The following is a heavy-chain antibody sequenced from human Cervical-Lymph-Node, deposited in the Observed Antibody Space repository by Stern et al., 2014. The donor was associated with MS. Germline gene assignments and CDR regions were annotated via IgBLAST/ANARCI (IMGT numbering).Heavy chain of an antibody. D-gene: IGHD2-15*01. V-gene: IGHV1-2*02. CDR1: GYNFIDYY. J-gene: IGHJ4*02. CDR2: INPHTGDT. Sequence: QVQLVESGAALRKPGASVEVSCAASGYNFIDYYIHWVRQAPGQGLEWVGWINPHTGDTRYAQKFLGRVAMTRDTSINTAYLELNSLTSDDTAFYYCTRGRGTLLYLHWGQGTLITVSS. CDR3: TRGRGTLLYLH.